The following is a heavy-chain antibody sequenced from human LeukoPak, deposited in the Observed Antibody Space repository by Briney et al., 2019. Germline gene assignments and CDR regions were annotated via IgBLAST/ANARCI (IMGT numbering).Heavy chain of an antibody. D-gene: IGHD3-10*01. CDR2: ISWNSGSI. CDR3: AKDGSNYYGSGRHFDY. V-gene: IGHV3-9*01. J-gene: IGHJ4*02. Sequence: GGSLRLSCAASGFTFDDYAMHWVRQAPGKGLECVSGISWNSGSIGYADSVKGRFTISRDNAKNSLYLQMNSLRAEDTALYYCAKDGSNYYGSGRHFDYWGQGTLVTVSS. CDR1: GFTFDDYA.